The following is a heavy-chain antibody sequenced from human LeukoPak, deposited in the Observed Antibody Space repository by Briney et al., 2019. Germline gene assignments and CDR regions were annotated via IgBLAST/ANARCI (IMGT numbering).Heavy chain of an antibody. CDR3: ARENFSRSYASYFDL. CDR1: GYTFTSYG. D-gene: IGHD1-26*01. CDR2: ISAYNGNT. V-gene: IGHV1-18*01. J-gene: IGHJ2*01. Sequence: ASVKVSCKASGYTFTSYGISWVRQAPGQGLEWMGWISAYNGNTNYAQKLQGRVTMTTDTSTSTAYMELRSLRSDDTAVYYCARENFSRSYASYFDLWGRGTLVTVSS.